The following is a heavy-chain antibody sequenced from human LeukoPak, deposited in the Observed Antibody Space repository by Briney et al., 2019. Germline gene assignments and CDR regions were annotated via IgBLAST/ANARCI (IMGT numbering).Heavy chain of an antibody. CDR2: ISSNGGST. J-gene: IGHJ4*02. V-gene: IGHV3-64D*09. CDR1: GFTFSSYA. Sequence: TGGSLRLSCSASGFTFSSYAMRWVRQAPGKGLEYVSGISSNGGSTNYEDSVKGRFTISRDNSKNTLYLQMSSLRAEDTAVDYCVRGHSSSSNYFDYWGQGSLVTVSS. CDR3: VRGHSSSSNYFDY. D-gene: IGHD6-6*01.